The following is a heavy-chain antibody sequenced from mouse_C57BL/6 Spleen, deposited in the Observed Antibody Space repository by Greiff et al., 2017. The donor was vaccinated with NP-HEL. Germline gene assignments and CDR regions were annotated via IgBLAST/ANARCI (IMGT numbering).Heavy chain of an antibody. CDR3: ARSELGPYYFDY. J-gene: IGHJ2*01. Sequence: VQLQQSGPELVKPGASVKISCKASGYAFSSSWMNWVKQRPGKGLEWIGRIYPGDGDTNYNGKFKGKATLTADKSSSTAYMQLSSLTSEDSAVYFCARSELGPYYFDYWGQGTTLTVSS. CDR1: GYAFSSSW. CDR2: IYPGDGDT. D-gene: IGHD4-1*01. V-gene: IGHV1-82*01.